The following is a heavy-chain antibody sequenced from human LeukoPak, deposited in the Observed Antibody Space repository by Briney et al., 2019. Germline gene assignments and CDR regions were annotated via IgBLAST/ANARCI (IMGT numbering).Heavy chain of an antibody. J-gene: IGHJ6*02. Sequence: GGSLRLSCAASGFTFDDYAMHWVRQAPGKGLEWVSGISWNSGSIGYADSVKGRFTISRDNAKNSLYLQMNSLRAEDTALYYCGKDVSAYSSSWPLHYYYSMDVWGQGTTVTVSS. D-gene: IGHD6-13*01. CDR3: GKDVSAYSSSWPLHYYYSMDV. V-gene: IGHV3-9*01. CDR2: ISWNSGSI. CDR1: GFTFDDYA.